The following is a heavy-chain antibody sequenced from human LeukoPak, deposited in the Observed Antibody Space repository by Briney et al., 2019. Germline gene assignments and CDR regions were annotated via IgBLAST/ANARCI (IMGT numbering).Heavy chain of an antibody. CDR1: GFTFSSYW. J-gene: IGHJ4*02. Sequence: PGGSLRLSCAASGFTFSSYWMSWVRQAPGKGLEWVANIKQDGSEKYYVDSVKGRFTISRDNAKNSLYLQMNSLRAEDTAVYYCAKWGTAMAPFDYWAREPWSPSPQ. V-gene: IGHV3-7*03. CDR2: IKQDGSEK. CDR3: AKWGTAMAPFDY. D-gene: IGHD5-18*01.